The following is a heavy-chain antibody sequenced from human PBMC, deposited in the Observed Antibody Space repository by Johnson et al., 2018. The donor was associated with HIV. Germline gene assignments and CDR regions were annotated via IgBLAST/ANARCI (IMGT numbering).Heavy chain of an antibody. CDR2: IKEDGSQK. V-gene: IGHV3-7*01. CDR1: GFTFSRYW. CDR3: AREEGDYGDSFTDDAFDI. D-gene: IGHD4-17*01. Sequence: VRLVESGGRMVQPGGSLGLSCAVSGFTFSRYWMTWVRQAPGKGLEWVANIKEDGSQKNYVDSVRGRFTISRDNAKNSLYLQMNSLRAEDTAVYYCAREEGDYGDSFTDDAFDIWGQGTMVTVSS. J-gene: IGHJ3*02.